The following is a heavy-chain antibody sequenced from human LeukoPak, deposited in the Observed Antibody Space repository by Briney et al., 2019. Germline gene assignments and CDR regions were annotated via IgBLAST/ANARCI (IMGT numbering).Heavy chain of an antibody. CDR3: ARDGYCSSTSCYHIDY. J-gene: IGHJ4*02. Sequence: ASVKVSCKASGYTFTGYYMHWVRQAPGQGLEWMGWINPNSGGTNYAQKFQGRVTMTRDTSISTAYMELSRLRSDDTAGYYCARDGYCSSTSCYHIDYWGQGTLVTVSS. CDR1: GYTFTGYY. CDR2: INPNSGGT. D-gene: IGHD2-2*03. V-gene: IGHV1-2*02.